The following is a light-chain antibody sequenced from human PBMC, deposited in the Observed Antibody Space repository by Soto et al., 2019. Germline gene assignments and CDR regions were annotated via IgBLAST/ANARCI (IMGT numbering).Light chain of an antibody. CDR1: HNIRSW. CDR3: QQTMDFPLT. CDR2: AAS. J-gene: IGKJ4*01. V-gene: IGKV1-12*01. Sequence: DIQITQSQSSLSAFLGGIVTITCVASHNIRSWLAWYQQNKGKAPNXLIYAASSLHSGVPSSFSGSGYGTDFNLTISSLQPEDFATYYCQQTMDFPLTFGGGTKVDI.